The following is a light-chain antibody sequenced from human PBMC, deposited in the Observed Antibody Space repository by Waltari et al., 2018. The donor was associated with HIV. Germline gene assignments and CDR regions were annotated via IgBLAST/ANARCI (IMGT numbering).Light chain of an antibody. J-gene: IGLJ3*02. CDR2: SNS. CDR1: STNIGSNT. Sequence: QSVLAQPPSASGTPGPRVTISCSGSSTNIGSNTVNWYQQLLGPAPTLLLYSNSQRPSGVPDPCSGSNAGTSASLAISGLQSEDDADYYCAAWDDSLNVWVFGGGTKLTVL. CDR3: AAWDDSLNVWV. V-gene: IGLV1-44*01.